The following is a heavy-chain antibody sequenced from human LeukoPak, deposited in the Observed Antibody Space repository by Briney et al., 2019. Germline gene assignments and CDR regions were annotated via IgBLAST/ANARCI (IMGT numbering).Heavy chain of an antibody. CDR1: GFTFSSYD. J-gene: IGHJ3*02. V-gene: IGHV3-30*02. D-gene: IGHD2-21*01. CDR2: IQYDGSNK. CDR3: ARVALEGSSILWWRKGSWAFDI. Sequence: PGGSLRLSCAASGFTFSSYDMHWVRQAPGKGLEWVAFIQYDGSNKYYADSVKGRFTISRDNPKNTLYLQMNSLRAEDTAVYYCARVALEGSSILWWRKGSWAFDIWGQGTMVTVSS.